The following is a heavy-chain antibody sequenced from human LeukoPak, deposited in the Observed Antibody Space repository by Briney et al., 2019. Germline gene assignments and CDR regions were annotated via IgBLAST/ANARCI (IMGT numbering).Heavy chain of an antibody. CDR1: GFSFSSYW. CDR2: ISYDGSNK. V-gene: IGHV3-30*03. D-gene: IGHD6-13*01. CDR3: ARAAADLYYFDY. Sequence: GGSLGLSCAASGFSFSSYWMHWVRQAPGKGLEWVAVISYDGSNKYYADSVKGRFTISRDNSKNTLYLQMNSLRAEDTAVYYCARAAADLYYFDYWGQGTLVTVSS. J-gene: IGHJ4*02.